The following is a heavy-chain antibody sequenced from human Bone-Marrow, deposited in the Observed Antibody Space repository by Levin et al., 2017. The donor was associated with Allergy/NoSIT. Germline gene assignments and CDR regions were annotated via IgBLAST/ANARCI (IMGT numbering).Heavy chain of an antibody. CDR1: GFNFSIYG. CDR3: ARDRTNGILTNYGMDV. Sequence: PSETLSLTCAASGFNFSIYGMNWVRQAPGKGLEWVSSISSSSSIIYHADSLKGRFTISRDNAKNSLYLQMKSLRAEDTAVYYCARDRTNGILTNYGMDVWGQGTTVTVSS. V-gene: IGHV3-21*04. D-gene: IGHD3-9*01. CDR2: ISSSSSII. J-gene: IGHJ6*02.